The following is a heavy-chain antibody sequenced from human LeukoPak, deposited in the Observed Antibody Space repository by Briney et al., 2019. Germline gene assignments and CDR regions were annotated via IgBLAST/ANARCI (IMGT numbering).Heavy chain of an antibody. Sequence: GGSLRLSCAASGFTLRSYWMTWVRQAPGKGLEWVSVIYSGGSTYYADSVKGRFTISRDNSKNTLYLQMNSLRAEDTAVYYCAREGYSFGYGYFDYWGQGTLVTVSS. CDR3: AREGYSFGYGYFDY. J-gene: IGHJ4*02. D-gene: IGHD5-18*01. CDR2: IYSGGST. CDR1: GFTLRSYW. V-gene: IGHV3-53*01.